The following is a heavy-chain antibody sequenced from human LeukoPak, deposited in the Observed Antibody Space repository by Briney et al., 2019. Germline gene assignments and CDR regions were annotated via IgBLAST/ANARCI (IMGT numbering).Heavy chain of an antibody. CDR2: IYPGDSDT. V-gene: IGHV5-51*01. Sequence: PGESLKISCKGSGYRFTSYWIGWVRQMPGKGLEWMGIIYPGDSDTRYSPSFQGQVTISADKFISTTYLQWSSLKASDNAMYYCARRSFRPGTFDYWGQGTLVTVSS. CDR1: GYRFTSYW. CDR3: ARRSFRPGTFDY. D-gene: IGHD1-14*01. J-gene: IGHJ4*02.